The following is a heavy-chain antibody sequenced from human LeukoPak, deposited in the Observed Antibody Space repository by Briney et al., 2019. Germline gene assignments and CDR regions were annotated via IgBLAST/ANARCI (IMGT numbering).Heavy chain of an antibody. CDR1: GGSFSGYY. Sequence: SETLSLTCAVYGGSFSGYYWSWIRQPPGKGLEWIGEINHSGSTNYNPSLKSRVTISVDTSKNQFSLKLSSVTAADTAVYYCAREEFINMGYYFDYWGQGTLVTVSS. V-gene: IGHV4-34*01. D-gene: IGHD3-10*01. CDR3: AREEFINMGYYFDY. CDR2: INHSGST. J-gene: IGHJ4*02.